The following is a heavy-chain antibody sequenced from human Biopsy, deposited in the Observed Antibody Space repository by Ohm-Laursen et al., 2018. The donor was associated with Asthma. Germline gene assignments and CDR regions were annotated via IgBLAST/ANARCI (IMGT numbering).Heavy chain of an antibody. J-gene: IGHJ4*02. CDR3: AKVRSDWVITESFDY. V-gene: IGHV1-69*13. CDR1: GGTFSRYA. D-gene: IGHD3-22*01. CDR2: IIPVFGTS. Sequence: SVKVSCNASGGTFSRYAISWVRQAPGQGLEWMGGIIPVFGTSNYAQKFQGRVTFTADGSTSSAYMELSSLTSEDTAFYYCAKVRSDWVITESFDYWGQGVLVTVSS.